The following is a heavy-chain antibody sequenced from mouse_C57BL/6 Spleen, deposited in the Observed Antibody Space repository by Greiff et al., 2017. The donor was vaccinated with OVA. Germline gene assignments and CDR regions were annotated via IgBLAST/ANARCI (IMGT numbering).Heavy chain of an antibody. V-gene: IGHV2-6-1*01. CDR1: GFSLTSYG. Sequence: VKVVESGPGLVAPSQSLSITCTVSGFSLTSYGVHWVRQPPGKGLEWLVVIWSDGSTTYNSALKSRLSISKDNSKSQVFLKMNSLQTDDTAMYYCARHAYDSYAMDYWGQGTSVTVSS. J-gene: IGHJ4*01. CDR3: ARHAYDSYAMDY. CDR2: IWSDGST.